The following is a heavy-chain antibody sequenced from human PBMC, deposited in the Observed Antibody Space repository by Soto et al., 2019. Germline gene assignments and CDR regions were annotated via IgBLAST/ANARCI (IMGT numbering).Heavy chain of an antibody. CDR3: ARDNAGGGFDY. CDR1: GFTSSSYG. Sequence: QVQLVESGGGVVQPGRSLRLSCAASGFTSSSYGMHWVRQAPGKGLEWVAVIWYDGSNKYYADSVKGRFTISRDNSKNTLYLQMNSLRAEDTAVYYCARDNAGGGFDYWGQGTLVTVSS. CDR2: IWYDGSNK. V-gene: IGHV3-33*01. J-gene: IGHJ4*02. D-gene: IGHD1-1*01.